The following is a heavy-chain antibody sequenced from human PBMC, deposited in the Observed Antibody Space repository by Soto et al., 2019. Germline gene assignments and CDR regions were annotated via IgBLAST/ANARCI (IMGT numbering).Heavy chain of an antibody. CDR1: GGSISSSTYY. J-gene: IGHJ3*02. Sequence: PSEALSLTCTVSGGSISSSTYYWGWIRQPPGKGLEWIGSISYRSSTYYNPPLKNRATISVDTSKNQFSLKLISVTAADTAVYSCARHFRAFDTRGQGTMVTVSS. CDR3: ARHFRAFDT. V-gene: IGHV4-39*01. CDR2: ISYRSST.